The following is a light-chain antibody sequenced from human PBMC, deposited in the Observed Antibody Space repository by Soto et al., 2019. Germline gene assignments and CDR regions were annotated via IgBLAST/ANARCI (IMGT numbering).Light chain of an antibody. Sequence: QSSLTQPRSVSGSPGQSVTISCTGTSSDVGGYNYVSWYQQHPGIAPILMIYDVSKRPSGVPDRFSRSKSGNTASLTISGLQAEDEADYYCCSYAGSYVFGTGTKVTVL. J-gene: IGLJ1*01. CDR1: SSDVGGYNY. V-gene: IGLV2-11*01. CDR2: DVS. CDR3: CSYAGSYV.